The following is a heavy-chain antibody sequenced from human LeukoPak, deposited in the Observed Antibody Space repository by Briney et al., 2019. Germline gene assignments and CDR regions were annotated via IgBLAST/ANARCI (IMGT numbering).Heavy chain of an antibody. V-gene: IGHV1-2*02. CDR1: GYTFTSYD. CDR3: ARDPPYYYGSGSYYLTADY. Sequence: ASVKVSCKASGYTFTSYDINWVRQATGQGLEWMGWMNPNSGGTNYAQKFQGRVTMTRDTSISTAYMELSRLRSDDTAVYYCARDPPYYYGSGSYYLTADYWGQGTLVTVSS. D-gene: IGHD3-10*01. J-gene: IGHJ4*02. CDR2: MNPNSGGT.